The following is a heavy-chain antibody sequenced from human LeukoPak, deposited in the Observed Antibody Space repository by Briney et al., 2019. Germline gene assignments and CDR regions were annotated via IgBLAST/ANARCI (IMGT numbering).Heavy chain of an antibody. CDR3: AREGRRLGAFDI. V-gene: IGHV3-21*01. CDR1: GFTFSSYS. J-gene: IGHJ3*02. Sequence: GGSLRLSCAASGFTFSSYSMNWVRQAPGKGLEWVSSISSSSSYIYYADSVKGRFTISRDNAKNSLYLQMNSLRAEDTAVYYCAREGRRLGAFDIWGQGTMVTVPS. CDR2: ISSSSSYI.